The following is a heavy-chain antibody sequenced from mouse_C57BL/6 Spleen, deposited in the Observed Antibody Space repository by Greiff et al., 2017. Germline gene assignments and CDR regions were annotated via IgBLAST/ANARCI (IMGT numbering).Heavy chain of an antibody. CDR2: IWSGGST. D-gene: IGHD2-4*01. CDR1: GFSLTSYG. J-gene: IGHJ4*01. Sequence: QVQLQQSGPGLVQPSQSLSITCTVSGFSLTSYGVHWVRQSPGQGLEWLGVIWSGGSTDYNAAFISRLSISKDNSKSQVFFKMNSLQADDTAIYYCARPYDYDDGDYYAMDYWGQGTSVTVSS. V-gene: IGHV2-2*01. CDR3: ARPYDYDDGDYYAMDY.